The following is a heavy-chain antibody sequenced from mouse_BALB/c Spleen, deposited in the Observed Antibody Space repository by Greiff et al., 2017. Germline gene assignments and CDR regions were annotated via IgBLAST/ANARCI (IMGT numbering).Heavy chain of an antibody. CDR1: GFTFSSYT. CDR2: ISNGGGST. J-gene: IGHJ4*01. D-gene: IGHD1-1*01. V-gene: IGHV5-12-2*01. CDR3: ARHEVYYGSSYDYAMDY. Sequence: EVQLVESGGGLVQPGGSLKLSCAASGFTFSSYTMSWVRQTPEKRLEWVAYISNGGGSTYYPDTVKGRFTISRDNAKNTQYLQLSSLKSEDTAMYYCARHEVYYGSSYDYAMDYWGQGTSVTVSS.